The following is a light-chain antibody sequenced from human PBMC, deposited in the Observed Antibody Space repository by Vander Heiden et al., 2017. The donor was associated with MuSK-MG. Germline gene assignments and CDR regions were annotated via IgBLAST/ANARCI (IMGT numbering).Light chain of an antibody. CDR3: QQEDSYPYT. V-gene: IGKV1-16*02. CDR1: QDISNY. Sequence: DIQMTQSPSSLSASVGDRVTITCRASQDISNYLSWFQQKPGKAPKSLIFGASDLQSGVPSKFSGSGSGTDFTLTISSLHPEDFATYYCQQEDSYPYTFGQGTKMEIK. CDR2: GAS. J-gene: IGKJ2*01.